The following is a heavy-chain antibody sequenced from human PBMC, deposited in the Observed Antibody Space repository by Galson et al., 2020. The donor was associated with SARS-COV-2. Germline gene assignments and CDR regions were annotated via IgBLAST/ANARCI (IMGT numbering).Heavy chain of an antibody. CDR3: VKSGRVTALLTNFDF. V-gene: IGHV3-9*01. D-gene: IGHD2-21*02. Sequence: SLKISCAASGFTFDDFAMHWVRQAPGKGLEWVSGISWNSDTIGYADSVKGRFTISRDNAKNSLHLQMSTLRTEDTALYYCVKSGRVTALLTNFDFWGQGALVTVSS. CDR1: GFTFDDFA. J-gene: IGHJ4*02. CDR2: ISWNSDTI.